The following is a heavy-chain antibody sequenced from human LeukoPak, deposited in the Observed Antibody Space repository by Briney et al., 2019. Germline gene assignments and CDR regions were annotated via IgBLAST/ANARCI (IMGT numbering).Heavy chain of an antibody. CDR2: ISGSGGST. D-gene: IGHD1-26*01. CDR1: GFTFSSYA. CDR3: ARDRGNYLYYFDY. V-gene: IGHV3-23*01. J-gene: IGHJ4*02. Sequence: QPGGSLRLSCAASGFTFSSYAMSWVRQAPGKGLEWVSAISGSGGSTYYADSVKGRFTISRDNSKNTLYLQMNSLRAEDTAVYYCARDRGNYLYYFDYWGQGTLVTVSS.